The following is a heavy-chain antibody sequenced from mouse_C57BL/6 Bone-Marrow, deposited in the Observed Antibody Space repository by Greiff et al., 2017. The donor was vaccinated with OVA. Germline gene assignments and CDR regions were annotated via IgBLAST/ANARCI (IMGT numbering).Heavy chain of an antibody. CDR1: GFTFSSYA. V-gene: IGHV5-9-1*02. Sequence: EVMLVESGVGLVKPGGSLKLSCAASGFTFSSYAMSWVRQTPEKRLEWVAYISSGGDYIYYADTVKGRFTISRDNARNTLYLQMSSLKSEDTAMYYCTRAITTRAMDYWGQGTSVTVSS. D-gene: IGHD1-1*01. CDR3: TRAITTRAMDY. CDR2: ISSGGDYI. J-gene: IGHJ4*01.